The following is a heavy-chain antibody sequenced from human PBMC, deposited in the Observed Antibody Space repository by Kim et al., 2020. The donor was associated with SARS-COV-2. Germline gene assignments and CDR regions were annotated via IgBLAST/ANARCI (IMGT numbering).Heavy chain of an antibody. V-gene: IGHV4-34*01. CDR1: GGSFSGYY. J-gene: IGHJ4*02. D-gene: IGHD4-17*01. CDR3: ASRAGTTVVTPGFDY. CDR2: INHSGST. Sequence: SETLSLTCAVYGGSFSGYYCSWIRQPPGKGLEWIGEINHSGSTNYNPSLKSRVTISVDTSKNQFSLKLSSVTAADTAVYYCASRAGTTVVTPGFDYWGQGTLVTVSS.